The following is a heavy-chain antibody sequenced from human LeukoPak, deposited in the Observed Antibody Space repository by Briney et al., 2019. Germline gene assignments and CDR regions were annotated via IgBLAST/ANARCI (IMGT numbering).Heavy chain of an antibody. CDR2: INHSGTT. J-gene: IGHJ3*02. V-gene: IGHV4-34*01. CDR3: ARFPCSGDSCYSGIRAFDI. D-gene: IGHD2-15*01. CDR1: GGSLSGYY. Sequence: SETLSLTCAVYGGSLSGYYWNWIRQSPGKGLKWIGEINHSGTTNYNPSLKSRVTISVVTSKNQFSLRLTSVTAADTAVYYCARFPCSGDSCYSGIRAFDIWGQGTMVTVSS.